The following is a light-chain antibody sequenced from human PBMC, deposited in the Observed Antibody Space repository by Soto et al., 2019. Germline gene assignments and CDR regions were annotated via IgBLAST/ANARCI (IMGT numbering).Light chain of an antibody. CDR3: SSYAGSNYV. V-gene: IGLV2-8*01. CDR2: EVS. Sequence: QSALTQPPSASGSPGQSVTISCTGTSSDVGGYNYVSWYQQHPGKAPKLMIYEVSKRPSGVSDRFSGSKSGNTASLTVSGLQAEDEADYYCSSYAGSNYVFGTGTKLTVL. CDR1: SSDVGGYNY. J-gene: IGLJ1*01.